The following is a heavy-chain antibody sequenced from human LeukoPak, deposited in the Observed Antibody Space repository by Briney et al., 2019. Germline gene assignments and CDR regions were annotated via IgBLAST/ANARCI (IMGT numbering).Heavy chain of an antibody. J-gene: IGHJ4*02. CDR2: IYHSGST. CDR3: ARVGVVVAATTPFDY. V-gene: IGHV4-4*02. CDR1: GGSISSSNW. Sequence: SETLSLTCAVSGGSISSSNWWSWVRQPPGKGLEWIGEIYHSGSTNHNPSLKSRVTISVDKSKNQFSLKLSSVTAADTAVYYCARVGVVVAATTPFDYWGREPWSPSPQ. D-gene: IGHD2-15*01.